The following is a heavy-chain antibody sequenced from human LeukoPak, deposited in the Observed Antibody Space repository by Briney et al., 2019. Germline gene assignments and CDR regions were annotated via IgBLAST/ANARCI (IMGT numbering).Heavy chain of an antibody. V-gene: IGHV3-23*01. Sequence: GGSLRLSCAASGFTFSSYAMSWVRQAPGKGLEWVSAISGSGGSTYYADSVKGRFTISRDNSKNTLYLQMNSLKAEDTAVYYCAKVPNSRLLLQIDYWGQGTLVTVSS. CDR1: GFTFSSYA. CDR3: AKVPNSRLLLQIDY. D-gene: IGHD2-15*01. CDR2: ISGSGGST. J-gene: IGHJ4*02.